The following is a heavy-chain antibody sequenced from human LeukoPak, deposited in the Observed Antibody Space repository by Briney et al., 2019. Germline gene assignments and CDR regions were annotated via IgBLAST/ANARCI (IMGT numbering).Heavy chain of an antibody. Sequence: SETLSLTCTVSGGSISSGGYYWSWIRQHPGKGLEWIGYIYYSGSTYYNPSLKSRVTISVDTSKNQFSLKLSSVTAADTAVYYCVGSGANNWFDPWGQGTLVTVSS. J-gene: IGHJ5*02. V-gene: IGHV4-30-4*08. CDR1: GGSISSGGYY. CDR2: IYYSGST. CDR3: VGSGANNWFDP. D-gene: IGHD1-26*01.